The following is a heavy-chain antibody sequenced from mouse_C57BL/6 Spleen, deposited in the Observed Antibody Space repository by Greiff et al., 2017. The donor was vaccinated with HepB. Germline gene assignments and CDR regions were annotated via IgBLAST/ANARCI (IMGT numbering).Heavy chain of an antibody. J-gene: IGHJ3*01. V-gene: IGHV1-82*01. CDR3: AGLSWFAY. CDR2: IYPGDGDT. Sequence: VQLQQSGPELVKPGASVKISCKASGYAFSSSWMNWVKQRPGKGLEWIGRIYPGDGDTNYNGKFKGTATLTADKSSSTAYMQLSSLTSEDSAVYFCAGLSWFAYWGQGTLVTVSA. D-gene: IGHD6-1*01. CDR1: GYAFSSSW.